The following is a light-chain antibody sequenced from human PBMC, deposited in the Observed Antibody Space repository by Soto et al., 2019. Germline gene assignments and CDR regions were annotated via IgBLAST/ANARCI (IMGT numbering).Light chain of an antibody. J-gene: IGKJ1*01. CDR2: AAS. CDR1: QGIASG. Sequence: DIQMTQSPSSVSASVGDRVTITCRASQGIASGLAWYQQKVGKAPKLLIYAASSLQSGVPSRFSGSGSGTDFALTFSSLLPEDFAIYFCQQSESFPRTFGQGTKVDIK. CDR3: QQSESFPRT. V-gene: IGKV1-12*01.